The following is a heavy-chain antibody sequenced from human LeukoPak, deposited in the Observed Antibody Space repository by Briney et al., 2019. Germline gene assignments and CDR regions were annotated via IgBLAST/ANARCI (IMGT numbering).Heavy chain of an antibody. D-gene: IGHD1-26*01. CDR1: GFTFSSYA. CDR3: ARDYSGSFNFDY. CDR2: ISYDGSNK. Sequence: PGRSLRLSCAASGFTFSSYAMHWVRQAPGKGLEWVAVISYDGSNKYYADSVKGRFTISRDNSKNTLYLQLNSLRAEDTAVYYCARDYSGSFNFDYWGQGTLVTVSS. J-gene: IGHJ4*02. V-gene: IGHV3-30-3*01.